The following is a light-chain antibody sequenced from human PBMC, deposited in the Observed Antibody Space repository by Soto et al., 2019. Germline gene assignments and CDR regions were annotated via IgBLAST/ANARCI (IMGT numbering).Light chain of an antibody. V-gene: IGLV2-14*01. CDR3: SSHSSTSAYYV. Sequence: QSALTQSASVSGSPGQSITISCTGTGSDIGYYDYVSWYQYHSGKAPKLIIYEVNNRPSGVSNRFSGSKSVNTASLTISGLQAEDEADYYCSSHSSTSAYYVFGTGTKLTVL. J-gene: IGLJ1*01. CDR1: GSDIGYYDY. CDR2: EVN.